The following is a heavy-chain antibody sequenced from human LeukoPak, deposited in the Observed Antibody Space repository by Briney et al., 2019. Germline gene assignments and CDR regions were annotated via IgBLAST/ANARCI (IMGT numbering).Heavy chain of an antibody. CDR2: IQYDGSYK. CDR1: GFTFSSYG. CDR3: AKSKGSGTYYTNYFDY. Sequence: GGSLRLSCAASGFTFSSYGMHWVRQAPGKGLEWVAFIQYDGSYKYYADSVKGRFTISRDNSKNTLFLQMNSLRAEDTAVYYCAKSKGSGTYYTNYFDYWGQGALVTVSS. D-gene: IGHD1-26*01. V-gene: IGHV3-30*02. J-gene: IGHJ4*02.